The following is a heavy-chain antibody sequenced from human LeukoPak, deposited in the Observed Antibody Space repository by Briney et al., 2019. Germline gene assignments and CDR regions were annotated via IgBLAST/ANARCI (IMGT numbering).Heavy chain of an antibody. D-gene: IGHD3-16*01. CDR3: GRAFPPLRTSSAGDL. J-gene: IGHJ4*02. CDR2: ISYLSSHV. CDR1: GFTFSDYD. V-gene: IGHV3-21*01. Sequence: GGSLRLSCSASGFTFSDYDMNWVRQAPGKGLEWVSSISYLSSHVYYGDSVKGRFSISRDNAKNSLYLQMNSPGAEDTAIYYCGRAFPPLRTSSAGDLWGQGILVTVSS.